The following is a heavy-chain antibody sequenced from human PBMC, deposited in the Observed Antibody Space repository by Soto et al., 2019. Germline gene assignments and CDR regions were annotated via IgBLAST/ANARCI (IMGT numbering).Heavy chain of an antibody. Sequence: PGGSLRLSCAASGFTFSYYSMTWVRQAPGRGLEWVSSISSSTTYISYSDSVRGRYTISRDNAKNSLYLQMNSLRAEDTAVYYCARFGSYYTFDYWGQGTLVTVSS. CDR3: ARFGSYYTFDY. J-gene: IGHJ4*02. D-gene: IGHD2-15*01. V-gene: IGHV3-21*01. CDR1: GFTFSYYS. CDR2: ISSSTTYI.